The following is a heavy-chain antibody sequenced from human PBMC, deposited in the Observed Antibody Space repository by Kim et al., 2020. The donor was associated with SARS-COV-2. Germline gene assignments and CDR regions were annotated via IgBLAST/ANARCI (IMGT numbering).Heavy chain of an antibody. Sequence: GGSLRLSCAASGFTFSSYGMHWVRQAPGKGLEWVAVISYDGSNKYYADSVKGRFTISRDNSKNTLYLQMNSLRAEDTAVYYCAVLRYFDRRGPPIYGMDVWGQGTTVTVSS. J-gene: IGHJ6*02. CDR3: AVLRYFDRRGPPIYGMDV. CDR2: ISYDGSNK. V-gene: IGHV3-30*03. D-gene: IGHD3-9*01. CDR1: GFTFSSYG.